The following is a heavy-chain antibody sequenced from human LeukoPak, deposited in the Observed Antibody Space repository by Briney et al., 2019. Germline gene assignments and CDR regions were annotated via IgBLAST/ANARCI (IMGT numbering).Heavy chain of an antibody. V-gene: IGHV3-7*01. Sequence: GGSLRLSCTASGFTFSDYWMTWVRQAPGKGPEWVANIKQDGSQRYYVDSVRARFTISRDNAKNSLFLQMNCLRAEDTAVYYCARRGGSSSRRSPIDYWGQGTLVTVSS. D-gene: IGHD6-6*01. CDR2: IKQDGSQR. CDR3: ARRGGSSSRRSPIDY. CDR1: GFTFSDYW. J-gene: IGHJ4*02.